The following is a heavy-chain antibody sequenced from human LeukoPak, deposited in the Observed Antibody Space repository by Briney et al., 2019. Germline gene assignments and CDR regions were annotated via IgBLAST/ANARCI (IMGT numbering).Heavy chain of an antibody. CDR2: ISGGSST. Sequence: PGGSLRLSCAASGFTFNNYAMSWVRQAPGKGLEWVSAISGGSSTYYADSVKGRFTISRDNSKNTLYLQMNSLRAEDTAIYYCAKDSLNCYTSGSYPISYYFDYWGQGTLVTVSS. D-gene: IGHD3-10*01. V-gene: IGHV3-23*01. CDR1: GFTFNNYA. CDR3: AKDSLNCYTSGSYPISYYFDY. J-gene: IGHJ4*02.